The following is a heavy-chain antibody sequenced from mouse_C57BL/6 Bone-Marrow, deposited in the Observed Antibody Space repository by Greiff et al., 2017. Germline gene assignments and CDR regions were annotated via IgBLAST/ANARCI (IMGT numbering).Heavy chain of an antibody. J-gene: IGHJ3*01. CDR3: ARDYYGSSGWFAY. CDR2: INPYNGGT. CDR1: GYTFTDYY. D-gene: IGHD1-1*01. Sequence: VQLQQSGPELVKPGASVKISCKASGYTFTDYYMNWVKQSHGKSLEWIGDINPYNGGTSYNQKFKGKATLTVDKSSSTAYMELRSLTSEDSAVYYCARDYYGSSGWFAYWGQGTMVTVSA. V-gene: IGHV1-26*01.